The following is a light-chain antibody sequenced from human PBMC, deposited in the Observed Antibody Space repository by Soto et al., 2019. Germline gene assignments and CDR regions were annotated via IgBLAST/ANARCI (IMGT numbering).Light chain of an antibody. V-gene: IGLV2-14*01. Sequence: QSALTQPASGSGSPGQSITISCTGTSSDVGGYNYVSWYQQHPGKAPKLMIYEVSNRPSGVSNRFSGSKSGNTASLTISGLQAEDEADYYCSSYTSSSTLSVFGTGTKLPVL. CDR2: EVS. J-gene: IGLJ1*01. CDR3: SSYTSSSTLSV. CDR1: SSDVGGYNY.